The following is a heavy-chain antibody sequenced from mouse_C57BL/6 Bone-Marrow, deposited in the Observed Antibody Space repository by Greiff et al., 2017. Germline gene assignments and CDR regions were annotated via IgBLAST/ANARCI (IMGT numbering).Heavy chain of an antibody. J-gene: IGHJ4*01. D-gene: IGHD3-2*02. Sequence: EVQLVESEGGLVQPGSSMKLSCTASGFTFSDYYMAWVRQVPEKGLEWVATINHDGSSTYYLDSLKSRFIISRDNAKNILYLQMISLRSEDTATYYCAREAASSGAMDYWGQGTSVTVSS. CDR2: INHDGSST. CDR1: GFTFSDYY. V-gene: IGHV5-16*01. CDR3: AREAASSGAMDY.